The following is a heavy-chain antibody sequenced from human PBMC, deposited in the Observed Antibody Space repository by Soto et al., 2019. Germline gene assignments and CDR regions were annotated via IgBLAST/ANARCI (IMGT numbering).Heavy chain of an antibody. V-gene: IGHV1-2*04. Sequence: ASVKVSCKASGYTFTGYYMHWVRQAPGQGLEWMGWINPNSGGTNYAQKFQGWVTMTRDTSISTAYMELSRLRSDDTAVYYCARAEMATRPSPFDYWGQGTLVTVSS. CDR2: INPNSGGT. CDR1: GYTFTGYY. J-gene: IGHJ4*02. D-gene: IGHD5-12*01. CDR3: ARAEMATRPSPFDY.